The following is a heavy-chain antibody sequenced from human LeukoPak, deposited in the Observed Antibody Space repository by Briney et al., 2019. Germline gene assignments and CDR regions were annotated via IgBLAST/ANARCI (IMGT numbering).Heavy chain of an antibody. CDR1: GGSISSYY. V-gene: IGHV4-59*01. CDR3: ARHIAAAGTRWGNWFDP. Sequence: SETLSLTCTVSGGSISSYYWSWIRQPPGKRLEWIGNVYNTGSTNYNPSLESRVTISVDTSKNHFSLRLSSVTAADTAVYYCARHIAAAGTRWGNWFDPWGQGTLVTVSS. D-gene: IGHD6-13*01. J-gene: IGHJ5*02. CDR2: VYNTGST.